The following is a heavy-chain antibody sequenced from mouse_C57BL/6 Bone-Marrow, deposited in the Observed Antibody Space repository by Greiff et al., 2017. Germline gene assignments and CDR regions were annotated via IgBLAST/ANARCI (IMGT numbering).Heavy chain of an antibody. V-gene: IGHV1-15*01. J-gene: IGHJ1*03. Sequence: QVQLQQSGAELVRPGASVTLSCKASGYTFTDYEMHWVKQTPVHGLEWIGAIDPETGGTAYNQKFKGKAILTADKSSSTAYMELRSLTSEDAAVYYCTRAHDGRSPGWYVAVWGTGNTVTVSS. CDR1: GYTFTDYE. CDR3: TRAHDGRSPGWYVAV. CDR2: IDPETGGT. D-gene: IGHD1-1*01.